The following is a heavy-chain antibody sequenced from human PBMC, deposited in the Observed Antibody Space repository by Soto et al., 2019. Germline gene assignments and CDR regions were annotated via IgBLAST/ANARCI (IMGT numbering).Heavy chain of an antibody. CDR3: ARYWNAGTLYGAFDI. CDR2: SIPNYESA. D-gene: IGHD4-17*01. J-gene: IGHJ3*02. CDR1: GGSFNNYV. V-gene: IGHV1-69*06. Sequence: QVQLVQSGAEVRKPGSSVKVSCEASGGSFNNYVISWLRQAPGQGLEWMGGSIPNYESAHYAQKLRGRLPITADKATITAYLELNSLRPEDTATYFCARYWNAGTLYGAFDIWGQGTTVIVS.